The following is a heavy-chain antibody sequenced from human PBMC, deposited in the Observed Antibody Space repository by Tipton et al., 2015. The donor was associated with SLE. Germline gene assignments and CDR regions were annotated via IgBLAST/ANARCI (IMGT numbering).Heavy chain of an antibody. D-gene: IGHD2-15*01. V-gene: IGHV4-59*01. CDR3: ARAATSGAVGWYFDL. CDR2: IYYSGGT. J-gene: IGHJ2*01. CDR1: GGSMSTYY. Sequence: TLSLTCTVSGGSMSTYYWSWIRLPPGKGLEWIGYIYYSGGTSYNPSLNSRVTISVDTSRNQFSLKLTSVTAADTALYYCARAATSGAVGWYFDLWGRGTLVTVSS.